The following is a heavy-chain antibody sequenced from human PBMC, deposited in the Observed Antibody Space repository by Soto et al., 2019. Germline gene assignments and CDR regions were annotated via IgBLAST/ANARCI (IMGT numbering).Heavy chain of an antibody. CDR1: GGSISNADYY. CDR2: IYYSGSS. V-gene: IGHV4-30-4*01. Sequence: QVQLQESGPGLVKPSQTLSLTCTVSGGSISNADYYWSWVRQPPGKVLEWIGYIYYSGSSFFNPSLKIRVTRSKDTSKTQFSLRLTSVTAADTAVYYCARAIVVTVGGMDVWGRGTTVTVSS. J-gene: IGHJ6*02. D-gene: IGHD5-12*01. CDR3: ARAIVVTVGGMDV.